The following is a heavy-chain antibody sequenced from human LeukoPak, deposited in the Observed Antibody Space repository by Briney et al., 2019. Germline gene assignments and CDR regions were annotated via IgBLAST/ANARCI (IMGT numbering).Heavy chain of an antibody. CDR1: GFSFSSHW. J-gene: IGHJ4*02. V-gene: IGHV3-74*01. Sequence: GGSLRLSCAASGFSFSSHWVHWVRQAPGKGLVWVSRISDDGSYTSNVDSVKGRFTISRDNVNNMLYLHMDSLRAEDTAVYYCASFGVSWRSSYWGQGTLVTVSS. CDR2: ISDDGSYT. CDR3: ASFGVSWRSSY. D-gene: IGHD3-3*01.